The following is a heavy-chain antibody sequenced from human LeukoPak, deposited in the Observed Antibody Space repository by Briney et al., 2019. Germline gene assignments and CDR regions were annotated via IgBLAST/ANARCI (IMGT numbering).Heavy chain of an antibody. Sequence: GGSLRLSCAASGFTFSSNSLHWARQAPGKGLEWVSYISSSSSSIYYADSVKGRFTISRDNAKNSLYLQMNSLRVEDSAVYYCVTDFPVYWGQGTLVTVSS. V-gene: IGHV3-48*01. CDR1: GFTFSSNS. CDR3: VTDFPVY. J-gene: IGHJ4*02. CDR2: ISSSSSSI.